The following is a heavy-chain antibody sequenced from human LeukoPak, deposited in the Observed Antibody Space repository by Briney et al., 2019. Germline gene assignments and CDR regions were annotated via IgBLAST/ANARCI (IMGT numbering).Heavy chain of an antibody. Sequence: SETLSLTCTVSGYSITSGYYWGWIRQPPGKGLEWIGNIYHSGSTYYNPSLKSRLTISVDTPKNQFSLKLTSVTAADTAVYYCARVSPEERPKDYYMDVWGKGTTVTVSS. CDR1: GYSITSGYY. CDR3: ARVSPEERPKDYYMDV. V-gene: IGHV4-38-2*02. D-gene: IGHD1-1*01. J-gene: IGHJ6*03. CDR2: IYHSGST.